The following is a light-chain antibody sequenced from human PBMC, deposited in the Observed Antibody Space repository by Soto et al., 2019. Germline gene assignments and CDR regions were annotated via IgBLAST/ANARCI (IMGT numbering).Light chain of an antibody. J-gene: IGLJ2*01. CDR1: RSDVGGYNY. V-gene: IGLV2-14*01. Sequence: QSALTQPASVSGSPGQSITISCTGTRSDVGGYNYVSWYQQYPGKAPKLMIYEVSNRPSGVSNRFSGSKSGNTASLTISGLQAEDEADYYCSSYRSTSYVVFGGGTKLTVL. CDR2: EVS. CDR3: SSYRSTSYVV.